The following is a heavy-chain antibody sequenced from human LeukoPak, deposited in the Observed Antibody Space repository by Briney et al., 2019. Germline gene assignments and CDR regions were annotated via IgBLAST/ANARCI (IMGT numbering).Heavy chain of an antibody. V-gene: IGHV4-39*01. CDR2: IYYSGGT. D-gene: IGHD6-19*01. CDR3: ARLKYSSGWAGAFDI. Sequence: PSETLSLTCTVSGDSTSSSSYYWGWIRQPPGRGLEWIGSIYYSGGTYYNPSLKSRVTISVDTSKNQFSLKLTSVTAPDTAVYYCARLKYSSGWAGAFDIWGQGTMVTVSS. J-gene: IGHJ3*02. CDR1: GDSTSSSSYY.